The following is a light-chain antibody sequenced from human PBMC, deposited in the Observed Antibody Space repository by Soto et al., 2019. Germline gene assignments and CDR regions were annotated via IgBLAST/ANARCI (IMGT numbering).Light chain of an antibody. V-gene: IGLV1-40*01. J-gene: IGLJ1*01. CDR3: QSYDSSLSAFYV. CDR1: SSNIGAGYD. Sequence: QAVVTQPPSVSGAPGQRVTISCTGSSSNIGAGYDVHWYQQLPGTAPKLLVYGTSNRPSGVPDRFSGSKSGTSASLAITGLQAEDEADYYCQSYDSSLSAFYVFGTGTKLTVL. CDR2: GTS.